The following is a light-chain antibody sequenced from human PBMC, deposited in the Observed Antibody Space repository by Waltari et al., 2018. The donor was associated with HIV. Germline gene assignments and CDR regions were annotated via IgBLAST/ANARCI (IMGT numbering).Light chain of an antibody. CDR2: QDT. Sequence: YELTQPPSVSVSPGQTTSITCSGDRLGDRYAFWYQQKPGQSPVLVIYQDTKRPSRILVRFSASNSTNTPTLTIGGTPAMDVAHYYCQAGHSNSAVFGGRTKLTVL. J-gene: IGLJ3*02. V-gene: IGLV3-1*01. CDR1: RLGDRY. CDR3: QAGHSNSAV.